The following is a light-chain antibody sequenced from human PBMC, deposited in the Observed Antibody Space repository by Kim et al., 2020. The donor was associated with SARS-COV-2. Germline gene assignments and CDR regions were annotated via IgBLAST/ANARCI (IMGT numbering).Light chain of an antibody. V-gene: IGLV2-14*04. Sequence: GQSITISCTGTRSDVGGYTYVSWYQQHPGKAPKLLISDDTLRPSGVSHRFSGSKSGNTASLTISGLQAEDEAHYYCSSYTSSRTVIFGGGTQLTVL. CDR2: DDT. CDR3: SSYTSSRTVI. J-gene: IGLJ2*01. CDR1: RSDVGGYTY.